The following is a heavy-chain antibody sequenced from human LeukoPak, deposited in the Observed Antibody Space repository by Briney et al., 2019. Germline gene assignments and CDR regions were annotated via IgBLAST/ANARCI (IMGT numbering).Heavy chain of an antibody. CDR3: ARVTGTTLYYYMDV. J-gene: IGHJ6*03. CDR2: IYTTGST. D-gene: IGHD1-7*01. Sequence: SETLSLTCTVSGGSIRSYYWSWIRQPAGKGLEWIGRIYTTGSTNYNPSLKSRVTMSVDTSKNQFSLKLSSVTAADTAVYYCARVTGTTLYYYMDVWGKGTTVTVSS. V-gene: IGHV4-4*07. CDR1: GGSIRSYY.